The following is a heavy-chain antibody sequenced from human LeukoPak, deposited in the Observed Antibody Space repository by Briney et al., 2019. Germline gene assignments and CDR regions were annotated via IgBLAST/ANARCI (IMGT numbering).Heavy chain of an antibody. V-gene: IGHV4-39*01. D-gene: IGHD1-26*01. Sequence: PSETLSLTCTVSGGSISSSSYYWGWIRQPPGKGLEWIGSIYYSGSTYYNPSLKSRVTISVDTSKNQFSLKLSSVTAADTAVYYCARLGSGSYQIPFFDYWGQGTLVTVSS. CDR2: IYYSGST. CDR1: GGSISSSSYY. CDR3: ARLGSGSYQIPFFDY. J-gene: IGHJ4*02.